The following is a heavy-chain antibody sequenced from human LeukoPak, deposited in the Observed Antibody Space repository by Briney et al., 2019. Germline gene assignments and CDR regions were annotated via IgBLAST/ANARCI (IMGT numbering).Heavy chain of an antibody. CDR2: IYSGGST. D-gene: IGHD3-10*01. V-gene: IGHV3-66*01. Sequence: GGSLRLSCAASGFTVSSNYMSWVRQAPGKGLEWVSVIYSGGSTYYADSVTGRFTISRDNAKNSLYLQMNSLRAEDTAVYYCARDVLLWFGELSGWGQGTLVTVSS. J-gene: IGHJ4*02. CDR1: GFTVSSNY. CDR3: ARDVLLWFGELSG.